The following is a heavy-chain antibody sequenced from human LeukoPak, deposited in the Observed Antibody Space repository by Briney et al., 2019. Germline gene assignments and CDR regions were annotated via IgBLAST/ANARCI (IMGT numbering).Heavy chain of an antibody. CDR1: GFTFSSYA. Sequence: PGGSLRLSCAASGFTFSSYAMSWVRQAPGKGLEWVSAISGSGGSTYYADSVKGRFTISRDNSKNTLYLQMNSLRAKDTAVYYCAKVGVGATWGGYYFDYWGQGTLVTVSS. V-gene: IGHV3-23*01. CDR2: ISGSGGST. CDR3: AKVGVGATWGGYYFDY. D-gene: IGHD1-26*01. J-gene: IGHJ4*02.